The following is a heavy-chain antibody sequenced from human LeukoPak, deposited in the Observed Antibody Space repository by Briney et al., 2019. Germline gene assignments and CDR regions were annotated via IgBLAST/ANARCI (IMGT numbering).Heavy chain of an antibody. CDR2: IRSKAYGGTT. Sequence: QSGGSLRLSCTASGFTFGDYAMTWVRQAPGKGLEWVGFIRSKAYGGTTEYAASAKGRFTISRDDSKSIAYLQMNSLKTEDTAVYYCTRDQTPYYWGQGTLVTVSS. V-gene: IGHV3-49*04. J-gene: IGHJ4*02. CDR3: TRDQTPYY. CDR1: GFTFGDYA.